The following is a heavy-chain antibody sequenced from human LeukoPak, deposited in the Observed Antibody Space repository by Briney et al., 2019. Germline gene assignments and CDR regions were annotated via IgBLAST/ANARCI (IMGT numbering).Heavy chain of an antibody. V-gene: IGHV1-18*01. CDR3: ARDVGRITIFGALNYGAFDI. J-gene: IGHJ3*02. CDR2: ISAYNGNT. D-gene: IGHD3-3*01. Sequence: RWASVKVSCKASGYTFTSYGISWVRQAPGQGLEWMGWISAYNGNTNYAQKLQGRVTMTTDTSTSTAYMELRSLRSDDTAVYYCARDVGRITIFGALNYGAFDIWGQGTIVTVSS. CDR1: GYTFTSYG.